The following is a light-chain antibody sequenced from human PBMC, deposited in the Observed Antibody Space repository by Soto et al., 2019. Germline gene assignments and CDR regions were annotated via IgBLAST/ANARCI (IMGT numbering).Light chain of an antibody. CDR2: GNN. J-gene: IGLJ2*01. Sequence: QSVLTQPPSASGTPGQRVTISCSGSSSNIGSNTVNWYQQLPGTAPKLFIHGNNQRPSGVPDRFAGSKSGTSASLAIRGLQSVDEADDSCAAWDDSLNGYVVFGGGTKVTVL. CDR1: SSNIGSNT. CDR3: AAWDDSLNGYVV. V-gene: IGLV1-44*01.